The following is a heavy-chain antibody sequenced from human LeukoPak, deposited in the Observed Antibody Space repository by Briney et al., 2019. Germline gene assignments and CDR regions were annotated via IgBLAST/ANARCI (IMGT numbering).Heavy chain of an antibody. J-gene: IGHJ4*02. CDR3: AKGRGYNYGYIFGYFDY. CDR1: GGTFSSYA. D-gene: IGHD5-18*01. V-gene: IGHV1-69*06. CDR2: IIPIFGTA. Sequence: SVKVSCKASGGTFSSYAISWVRQAPGQGLEWMGGIIPIFGTANYAQKFQGRVTITADKSTSTAYMELSSLRSEDTALYYCAKGRGYNYGYIFGYFDYWGQGTLVTVSS.